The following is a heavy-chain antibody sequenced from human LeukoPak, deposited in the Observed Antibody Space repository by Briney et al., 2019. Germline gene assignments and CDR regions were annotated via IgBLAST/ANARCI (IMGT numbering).Heavy chain of an antibody. CDR2: ISSSSSTI. J-gene: IGHJ4*02. V-gene: IGHV3-48*02. CDR3: ARGLRVLLWFGEENFDY. CDR1: GFTFSSYS. D-gene: IGHD3-10*01. Sequence: GGSLRLSCAASGFTFSSYSMNWVRQAPGKRLEWVSYISSSSSTIYYADSVKGRFTISRDNAKNSLYLQMNSLRDEDTAVYYCARGLRVLLWFGEENFDYWGQGTLVTVSS.